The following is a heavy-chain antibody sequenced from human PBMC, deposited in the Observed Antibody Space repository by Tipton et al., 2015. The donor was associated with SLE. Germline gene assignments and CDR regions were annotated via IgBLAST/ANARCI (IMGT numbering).Heavy chain of an antibody. Sequence: TLSLTCTVSDGSIRSTNYYWGWIRQPPGKGLEWIGSIFYTGSTYYNPSLKSRVSFSIDTSKHQFSLKLNSVTAADTAVYYCARRHYSGPFDSGGQGPLVTVSS. V-gene: IGHV4-39*07. CDR2: IFYTGST. CDR1: DGSIRSTNYY. J-gene: IGHJ4*02. CDR3: ARRHYSGPFDS. D-gene: IGHD5-12*01.